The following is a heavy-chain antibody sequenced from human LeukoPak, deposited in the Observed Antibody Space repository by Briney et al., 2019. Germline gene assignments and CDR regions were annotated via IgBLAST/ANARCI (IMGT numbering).Heavy chain of an antibody. CDR2: IYTSGST. CDR1: GGSISSGSYY. J-gene: IGHJ4*02. Sequence: SQTLSLTCTVSGGSISSGSYYWSWIRQPAGKGLEWIGRIYTSGSTNYNPSLKSRVTISVDTSKNQFSLKLSSVTAADTAVYYCAGWSGLREGYFDYWGQGTLVTVSS. CDR3: AGWSGLREGYFDY. D-gene: IGHD3-10*01. V-gene: IGHV4-61*02.